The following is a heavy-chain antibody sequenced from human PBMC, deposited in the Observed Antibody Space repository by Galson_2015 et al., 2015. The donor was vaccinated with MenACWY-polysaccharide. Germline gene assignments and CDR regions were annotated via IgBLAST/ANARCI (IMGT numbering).Heavy chain of an antibody. Sequence: SLRLSCATSGFTFSDSPMFWIRQPPGKGLEWVGRTATKAGKYAAAYAASVEGRFSISRDDSRNTVYLQMTNLRHEDTAVYYCTSPQYYYDNSGRDSWGLGTLVTVSS. D-gene: IGHD3-22*01. CDR1: GFTFSDSP. V-gene: IGHV3-73*01. CDR2: TATKAGKYAA. CDR3: TSPQYYYDNSGRDS. J-gene: IGHJ4*02.